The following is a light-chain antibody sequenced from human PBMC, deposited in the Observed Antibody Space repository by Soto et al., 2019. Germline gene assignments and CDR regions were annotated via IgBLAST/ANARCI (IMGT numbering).Light chain of an antibody. V-gene: IGKV3-15*01. CDR2: DAS. CDR1: QSISNN. CDR3: QQYNNWPPWT. J-gene: IGKJ1*01. Sequence: ILMTQSPATLSVSPGERATLSCRASQSISNNLAWYQQKPGQAPRPLIYDASTRATGIPARFSGSGSGTEFTLTISGLQSEDFAVYYCQQYNNWPPWTFSQGTKVEIK.